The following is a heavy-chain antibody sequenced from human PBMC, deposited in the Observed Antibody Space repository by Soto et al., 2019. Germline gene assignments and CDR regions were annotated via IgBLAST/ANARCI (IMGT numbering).Heavy chain of an antibody. D-gene: IGHD2-21*02. Sequence: QITLKESGPAQVRATQTLTLTCAVSGFSVRSSGVAVAWIRQPPGKALEWLALIYWDDDERYSPSLKNRLTITKDTSKNQVVLTMTNMGPVDTGTYYCVYCSSSRHHAADVWGQGTSVTVSS. V-gene: IGHV2-5*04. CDR2: IYWDDDE. CDR3: VYCSSSRHHAADV. J-gene: IGHJ6*02. CDR1: GFSVRSSGVA.